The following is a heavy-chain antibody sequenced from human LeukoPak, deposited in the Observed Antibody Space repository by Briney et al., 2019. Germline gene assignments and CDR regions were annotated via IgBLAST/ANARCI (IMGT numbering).Heavy chain of an antibody. J-gene: IGHJ3*02. CDR2: IYSGGST. Sequence: ETLSLTCTVSGGSISSGSYYMSWVRQAPGKGLEWVSVIYSGGSTYYADSVKGRFTISRDNSKNTLYLQMNSLRAEDTAVYYCARDWELLYAFDIWGQGTMVTVSS. D-gene: IGHD1-26*01. V-gene: IGHV3-66*01. CDR1: GGSISSGSYY. CDR3: ARDWELLYAFDI.